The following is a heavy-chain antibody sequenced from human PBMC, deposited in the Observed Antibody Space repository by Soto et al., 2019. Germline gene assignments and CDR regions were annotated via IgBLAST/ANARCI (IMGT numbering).Heavy chain of an antibody. CDR1: GYTFTSYG. D-gene: IGHD6-6*01. CDR3: ARDMYSSSSFWFDP. Sequence: KVSCKASGYTFTSYGISWVRQAPGQGLEWMGWISAYNGNTNYAQKLQGRVTMTTDTSTSTAYMELRSLRSDDTAVYYCARDMYSSSSFWFDPWGQGTLVTVSS. J-gene: IGHJ5*02. CDR2: ISAYNGNT. V-gene: IGHV1-18*04.